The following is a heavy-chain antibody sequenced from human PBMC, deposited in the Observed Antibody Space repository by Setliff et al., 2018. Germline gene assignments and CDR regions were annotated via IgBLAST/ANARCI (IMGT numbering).Heavy chain of an antibody. D-gene: IGHD3-10*01. V-gene: IGHV3-15*01. CDR3: IHYGSGSYSTDY. CDR2: SKSKTDGGTT. CDR1: GFTFSNAR. J-gene: IGHJ4*02. Sequence: GGSLRLSCAASGFTFSNARLSWVRQAPGKGLEWVGHSKSKTDGGTTDYAAPVKGRFTISREDSKNTVYLQMNSLKIEDTAVYYCIHYGSGSYSTDYWGQGTLVTVSS.